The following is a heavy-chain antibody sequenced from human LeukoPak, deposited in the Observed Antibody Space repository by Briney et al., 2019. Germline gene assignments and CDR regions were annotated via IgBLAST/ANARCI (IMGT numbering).Heavy chain of an antibody. Sequence: GGSLRLSCGASGFVFDTHDMHWVRQAPGKGLEWVAFIRYDGSNKYYADSVKGRFTISRDNSKNTLYLQMNSLRAEDTAVYYCAKSSRKTSNIDYWGQGTLVTVSS. CDR2: IRYDGSNK. CDR3: AKSSRKTSNIDY. D-gene: IGHD2/OR15-2a*01. V-gene: IGHV3-30*02. CDR1: GFVFDTHD. J-gene: IGHJ4*02.